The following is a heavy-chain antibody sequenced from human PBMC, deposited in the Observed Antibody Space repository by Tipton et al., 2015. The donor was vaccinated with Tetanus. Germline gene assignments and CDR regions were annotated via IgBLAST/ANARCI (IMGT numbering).Heavy chain of an antibody. Sequence: LRLSCSVSGDSGSRHYWSWIRQPPGKALEWIGDIFYSGNSVSNPSFRSRVTMSVDTSRTLFSLTLIAVTAADTAVYFCARGLIDDFLGSRIYFDSWGPGTLVTVSS. CDR1: GDSGSRHY. V-gene: IGHV4-59*02. D-gene: IGHD2-8*01. J-gene: IGHJ4*02. CDR2: IFYSGNS. CDR3: ARGLIDDFLGSRIYFDS.